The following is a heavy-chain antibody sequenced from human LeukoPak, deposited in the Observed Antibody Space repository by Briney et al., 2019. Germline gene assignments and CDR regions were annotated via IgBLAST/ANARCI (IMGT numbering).Heavy chain of an antibody. J-gene: IGHJ4*02. D-gene: IGHD1-1*01. CDR1: GFTFSSYA. CDR2: ISYDGSNK. V-gene: IGHV3-30*04. Sequence: QAGGSLRLSCAASGFTFSSYAMHWVRQAPGKGLEWVAVISYDGSNKYYADSVKGRFTISRDNSKNTLYLQMNSLRAEDTAVYYCARASTAGLQEYYFDYWGQGTLVTVSS. CDR3: ARASTAGLQEYYFDY.